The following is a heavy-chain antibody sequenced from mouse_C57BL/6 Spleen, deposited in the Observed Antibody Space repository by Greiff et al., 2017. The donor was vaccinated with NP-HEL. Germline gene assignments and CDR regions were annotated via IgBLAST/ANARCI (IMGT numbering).Heavy chain of an antibody. CDR1: GFTFSDFY. D-gene: IGHD1-1*01. CDR3: ARDDYGSSYFDY. Sequence: EVKLVESGGGLVQSGRSLRLSCATSGFTFSDFYMEWVRQAPGKGLEWIAASRNKANDYTTEYSASVKGRFIVSRDTSQSILYLQMNALRAEDTAIYYCARDDYGSSYFDYWGQGTTLTVSS. V-gene: IGHV7-1*01. J-gene: IGHJ2*01. CDR2: SRNKANDYTT.